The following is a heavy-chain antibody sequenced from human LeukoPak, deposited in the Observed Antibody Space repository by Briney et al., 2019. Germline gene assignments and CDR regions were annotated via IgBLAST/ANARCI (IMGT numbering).Heavy chain of an antibody. J-gene: IGHJ4*02. CDR2: ISSSSTYI. D-gene: IGHD6-13*01. V-gene: IGHV3-21*06. Sequence: PGGSLRLYCAASGFTFSDYNMNWVRQAPGKGLEWVSVISSSSTYIYYADSVKGRFTISRDNAKNSLYLQMNSLRAEDTAVYYCARISIAASLAIDYWAQGTLVTVST. CDR3: ARISIAASLAIDY. CDR1: GFTFSDYN.